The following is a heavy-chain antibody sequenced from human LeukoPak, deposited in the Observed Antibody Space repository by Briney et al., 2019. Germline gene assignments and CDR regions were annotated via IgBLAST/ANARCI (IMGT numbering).Heavy chain of an antibody. Sequence: PSETLSLTCTVSGGSVSTYYWNWIRQPPGKGLEWIGYIYHSGSTNYNPSLQSRVTISVDTSKNQFSLNLNSVTAADTAVYYCARGGAARLHFQNWGQGTLVTVSS. CDR3: ARGGAARLHFQN. J-gene: IGHJ1*01. CDR2: IYHSGST. V-gene: IGHV4-59*02. D-gene: IGHD6-6*01. CDR1: GGSVSTYY.